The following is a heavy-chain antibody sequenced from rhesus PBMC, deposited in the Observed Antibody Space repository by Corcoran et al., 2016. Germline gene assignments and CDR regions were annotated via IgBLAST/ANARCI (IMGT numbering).Heavy chain of an antibody. V-gene: IGHV1-156*01. CDR3: ARVSTFGGSLDV. D-gene: IGHD2-15*01. CDR2: VDPVYGEI. Sequence: EVQLVQSGAEGKKPGASVKVSCKASGYTFTALSMHGVRQAPGKGLEWMGGVDPVYGEIIHAEKFQGRVTMTEDTSTDTAYMELSSLRSEDTAVYYCARVSTFGGSLDVWGRGVLVTVSS. CDR1: GYTFTALS. J-gene: IGHJ5-2*02.